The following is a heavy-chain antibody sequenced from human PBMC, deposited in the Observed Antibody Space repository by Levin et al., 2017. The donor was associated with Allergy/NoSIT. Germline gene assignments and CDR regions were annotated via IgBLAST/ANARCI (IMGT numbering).Heavy chain of an antibody. CDR1: GYSISSGYQ. J-gene: IGHJ4*02. V-gene: IGHV4-38-2*01. CDR3: ARQAGTSSPFDY. D-gene: IGHD1-7*01. CDR2: FYHGGNI. Sequence: SETLSLTCLISGYSISSGYQWGWVRQPPGKGLEWIGSFYHGGNIYYSPSLKRRVTISVDTSKNQVSLRVASLTATDTAVYYCARQAGTSSPFDYWGPGTLVTVSS.